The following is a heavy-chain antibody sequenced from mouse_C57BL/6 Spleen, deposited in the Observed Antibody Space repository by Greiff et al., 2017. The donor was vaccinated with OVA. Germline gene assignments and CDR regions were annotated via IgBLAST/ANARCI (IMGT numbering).Heavy chain of an antibody. CDR3: TPIYYYGSSPYWYFDV. V-gene: IGHV1-15*01. D-gene: IGHD1-1*01. J-gene: IGHJ1*03. Sequence: VQLVESGAELVRPGASVTLSCKASGYTFTDYEMHWVKQTPVHGLEWIGAIDPETGGTAYNQKFKGKAILTADKSSSTAYMELRSLTSEDSAVYYCTPIYYYGSSPYWYFDVWGTGATVTVSS. CDR1: GYTFTDYE. CDR2: IDPETGGT.